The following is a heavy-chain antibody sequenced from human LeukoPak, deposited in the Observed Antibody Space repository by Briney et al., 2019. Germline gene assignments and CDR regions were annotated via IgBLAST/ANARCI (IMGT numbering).Heavy chain of an antibody. J-gene: IGHJ5*02. D-gene: IGHD6-13*01. CDR1: GGSFSGYY. CDR3: ARRLAAAGGNWFDP. Sequence: PSETLSLTCAVYGGSFSGYYWSWIRQPPGKGLEWIGEINNSGSTNYNPSLKSRVTISVDTSKNQFSLKLSSVTAADTAVYYCARRLAAAGGNWFDPWGQGTLVTVSS. CDR2: INNSGST. V-gene: IGHV4-34*01.